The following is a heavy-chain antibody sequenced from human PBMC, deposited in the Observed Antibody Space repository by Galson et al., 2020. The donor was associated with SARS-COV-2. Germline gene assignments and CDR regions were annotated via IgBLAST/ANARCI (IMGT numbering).Heavy chain of an antibody. J-gene: IGHJ4*02. D-gene: IGHD4-17*01. CDR1: GGSISSSSYY. CDR2: IHYSGST. V-gene: IGHV4-39*07. Sequence: ETLSLTCTVSGGSISSSSYYWGWIRQPPGKGLEWIGSIHYSGSTYYNPSLKSRVTISVDTSKNQFSLKLSSVTAADTAVYYCARFDYGDFTAFDYWGQGTLVTVSS. CDR3: ARFDYGDFTAFDY.